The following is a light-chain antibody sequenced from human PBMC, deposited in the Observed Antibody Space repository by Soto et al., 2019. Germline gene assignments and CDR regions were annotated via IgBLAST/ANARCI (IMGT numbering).Light chain of an antibody. CDR2: DTS. V-gene: IGKV1-39*01. J-gene: IGKJ1*01. CDR3: QQSYTTAWT. CDR1: QSISSF. Sequence: DLQMTQSPPSLSASVGDRVTITCRASQSISSFFNWYQQKSGKAPKLLIYDTSSLQSGVPSRFSGSGSGTDFTLTISSLHPEDFATYYCQQSYTTAWTFGQGTKVEIK.